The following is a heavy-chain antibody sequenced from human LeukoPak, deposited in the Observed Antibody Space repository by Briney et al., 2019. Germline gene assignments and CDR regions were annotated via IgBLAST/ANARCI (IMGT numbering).Heavy chain of an antibody. V-gene: IGHV4-39*01. Sequence: SETLSLTCAVYGGSFSGYYWGWIRQPPGKGLEWIGSIYYSGSTHYNPSLKSRVTISVDTSKNQFSLKLSSVTAADTAVYYCARHHIYCSGGSCFQYNWFDPWGQGTLVTVSS. CDR1: GGSFSGYY. CDR3: ARHHIYCSGGSCFQYNWFDP. CDR2: IYYSGST. D-gene: IGHD2-15*01. J-gene: IGHJ5*02.